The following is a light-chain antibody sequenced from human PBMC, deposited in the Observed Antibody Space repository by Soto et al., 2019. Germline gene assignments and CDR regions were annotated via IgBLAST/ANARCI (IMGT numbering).Light chain of an antibody. CDR3: QSYESSPSGYV. J-gene: IGLJ1*01. CDR2: GDT. V-gene: IGLV1-40*01. Sequence: SVLTQPPSVSGAPGQRVTISCTGSSFNIGAGYDVHWYQQLPGTAPKLLIYGDTNRPSGVPDRFSGSKSATSASLAITGLQAEDEADYYCQSYESSPSGYVFGTGTKVTVL. CDR1: SFNIGAGYD.